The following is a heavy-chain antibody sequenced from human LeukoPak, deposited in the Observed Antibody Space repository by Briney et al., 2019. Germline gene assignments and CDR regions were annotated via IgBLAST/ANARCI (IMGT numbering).Heavy chain of an antibody. CDR1: GGSISGYY. J-gene: IGHJ4*02. CDR3: ARGAYSGSYYETYYFDY. CDR2: IYYSGST. Sequence: SETLSLTCTVSGGSISGYYWSWIRQPPGKGLEWIGYIYYSGSTNYNPSLKSRVTISVDTSKNQFSLKLSSVTAADTAVYYCARGAYSGSYYETYYFDYWGQGTLVTVSS. V-gene: IGHV4-59*01. D-gene: IGHD1-26*01.